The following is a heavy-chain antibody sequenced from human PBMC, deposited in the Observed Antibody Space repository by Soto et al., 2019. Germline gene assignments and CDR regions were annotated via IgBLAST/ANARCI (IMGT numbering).Heavy chain of an antibody. D-gene: IGHD2-2*01. CDR3: ERGGILGYCSSTSCYRWFDP. J-gene: IGHJ5*02. V-gene: IGHV4-34*01. CDR2: INHSGST. CDR1: GGSFSGYY. Sequence: SETLSLTCAVYGGSFSGYYWSWIRQPPGKGLEWIGEINHSGSTNYNPSLKSRVTISVDTSKNQFSLKLSSVTAADTAVYYCERGGILGYCSSTSCYRWFDPWGQGTLVTVSS.